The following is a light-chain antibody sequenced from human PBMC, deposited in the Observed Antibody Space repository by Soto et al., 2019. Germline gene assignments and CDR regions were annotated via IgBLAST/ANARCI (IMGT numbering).Light chain of an antibody. CDR1: QSLSSNY. V-gene: IGKV3-20*01. J-gene: IGKJ3*01. Sequence: EIVLTQSPGTLSLSPGERATLSCRASQSLSSNYLAWYQQKPGQAPRLLIYGASSRATGIPDRFSGSGSGTDFTLTISRLEPEDFAVYYCQQYGNSVFTFGPGTKVDI. CDR3: QQYGNSVFT. CDR2: GAS.